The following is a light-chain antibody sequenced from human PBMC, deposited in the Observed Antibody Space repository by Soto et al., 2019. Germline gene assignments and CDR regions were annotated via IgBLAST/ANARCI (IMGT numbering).Light chain of an antibody. CDR2: GNN. J-gene: IGLJ1*01. Sequence: QSVLTQPPSVSGAPGQRVTISCTGSSSNIGASYEVHWYQQLPGRAPKLLIYGNNNRPSGVPDRFSGSKSGTSGSLAITGLQAEDEADYYCQSYDSSLSGYVFGTGTNHRP. CDR3: QSYDSSLSGYV. CDR1: SSNIGASYE. V-gene: IGLV1-40*01.